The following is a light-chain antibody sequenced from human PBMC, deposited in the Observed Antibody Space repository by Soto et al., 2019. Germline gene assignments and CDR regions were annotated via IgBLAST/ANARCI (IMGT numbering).Light chain of an antibody. J-gene: IGKJ3*01. Sequence: DIQMTQSPSSLSASVGDRVTITCRASQSINSYLNWYQQKPGKAPKLLIYGASSLQSGVTSRFSGSGSGTDFNLTISSLQPEYLATYYCQHSYNSPFTFGPGTKVDVQ. CDR1: QSINSY. CDR3: QHSYNSPFT. V-gene: IGKV1-39*01. CDR2: GAS.